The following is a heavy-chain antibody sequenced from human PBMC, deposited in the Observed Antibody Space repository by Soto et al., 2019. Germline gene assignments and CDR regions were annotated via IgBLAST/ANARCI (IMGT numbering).Heavy chain of an antibody. Sequence: PGGSLRLSCAASGFTFSSYAMSWVRQAPGKGLEWVSAISGSGGSTYYADSVKGRFTISRDNSKNTLYLQMKSLRAEDTAVYYYANSAYSSPGRFDYWGQGTLVTVSS. CDR1: GFTFSSYA. CDR2: ISGSGGST. V-gene: IGHV3-23*01. J-gene: IGHJ4*02. CDR3: ANSAYSSPGRFDY. D-gene: IGHD6-13*01.